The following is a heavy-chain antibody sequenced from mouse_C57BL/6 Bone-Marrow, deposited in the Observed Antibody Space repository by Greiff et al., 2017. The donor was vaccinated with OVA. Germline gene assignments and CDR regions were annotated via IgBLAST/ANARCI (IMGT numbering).Heavy chain of an antibody. J-gene: IGHJ1*03. CDR1: GYTFTSYG. CDR3: ASFPYYYGSSYGYFDV. Sequence: QVHVKQSGAELARPGASVKLSCKASGYTFTSYGISWVKQRTGQGLEWIGEIYPRSGNTYYNEKFKGKATLTADKSSSTAYMELRSLTSEDSAVYFCASFPYYYGSSYGYFDVWGTGTTVTVSS. CDR2: IYPRSGNT. D-gene: IGHD1-1*01. V-gene: IGHV1-81*01.